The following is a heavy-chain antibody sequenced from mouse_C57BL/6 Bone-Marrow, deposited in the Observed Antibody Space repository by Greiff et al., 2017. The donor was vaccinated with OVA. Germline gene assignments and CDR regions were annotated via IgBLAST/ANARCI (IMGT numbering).Heavy chain of an antibody. J-gene: IGHJ4*01. V-gene: IGHV1-59*01. D-gene: IGHD2-4*01. Sequence: QVQLQQPGAELVRPGTSVKLSCKASGYTFTSYWMHWVKQRPGQGLEWIGVIDPSGSNTNYNQKFKGKATLTVDTSSSTAYMQLSSLTSEDSAVYDCAFGLPYYYAMECWGTGTTVTVSS. CDR3: AFGLPYYYAMEC. CDR2: IDPSGSNT. CDR1: GYTFTSYW.